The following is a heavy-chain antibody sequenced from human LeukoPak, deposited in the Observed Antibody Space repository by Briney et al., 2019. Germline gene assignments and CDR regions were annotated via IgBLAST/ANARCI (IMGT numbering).Heavy chain of an antibody. Sequence: GGSLRLSCAASGFTFSSYSMNWVRQAPGKGLEWVSSISSSSSYIYYADSVKGRFTISRDNSKNTLYLQMNSLRAEDTAVYYCAKQWLVKDPAYFDYWGQGTLVTVSS. CDR1: GFTFSSYS. D-gene: IGHD6-19*01. J-gene: IGHJ4*02. CDR2: ISSSSSYI. V-gene: IGHV3-21*04. CDR3: AKQWLVKDPAYFDY.